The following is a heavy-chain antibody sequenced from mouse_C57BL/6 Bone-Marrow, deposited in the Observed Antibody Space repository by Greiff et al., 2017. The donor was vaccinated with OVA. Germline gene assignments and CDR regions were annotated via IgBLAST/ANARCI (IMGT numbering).Heavy chain of an antibody. CDR2: IDPENGDT. Sequence: VQLKESGAELVRPGASVKLSCTASGFNIKDDYMHWVKQRPEQGLEWIGWIDPENGDTEYASKFQGKANITADTSSNTAYLQLSSLTSEDTAVYYCTTGWLLNPFDYWGQGTTLTVSS. J-gene: IGHJ2*01. V-gene: IGHV14-4*01. CDR1: GFNIKDDY. CDR3: TTGWLLNPFDY. D-gene: IGHD2-3*01.